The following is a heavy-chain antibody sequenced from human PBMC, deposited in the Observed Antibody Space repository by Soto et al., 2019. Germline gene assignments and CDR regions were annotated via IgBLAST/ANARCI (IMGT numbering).Heavy chain of an antibody. V-gene: IGHV1-8*01. D-gene: IGHD3-9*01. CDR3: ARGAFMRYDILSGYNYYYYYYYMDV. CDR2: MNPNSGNT. J-gene: IGHJ6*03. Sequence: QVQLVQSGAEVKKPGASVKVSCKASGYTFTSYDINWVRQATGQGLEWMGWMNPNSGNTGYAQKCEGRVTMTRNTSISTAYMELSSMRSEDTAVYYCARGAFMRYDILSGYNYYYYYYYMDVWGQGTTVTVSS. CDR1: GYTFTSYD.